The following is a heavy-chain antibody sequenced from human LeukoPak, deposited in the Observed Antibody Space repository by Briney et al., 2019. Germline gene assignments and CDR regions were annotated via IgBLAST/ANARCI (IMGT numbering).Heavy chain of an antibody. D-gene: IGHD3-10*01. CDR3: ARLGGITMVRGVIFDY. Sequence: KASETLSLTCTVSGGSISSSSYYWGWIRQPPGKGLEWIGSIYYSGSAYYTPSLKSRVTISVDTSKNQFSLKLSSVTAADTAVYYCARLGGITMVRGVIFDYWGQGTLVTVSS. V-gene: IGHV4-39*01. CDR1: GGSISSSSYY. CDR2: IYYSGSA. J-gene: IGHJ4*02.